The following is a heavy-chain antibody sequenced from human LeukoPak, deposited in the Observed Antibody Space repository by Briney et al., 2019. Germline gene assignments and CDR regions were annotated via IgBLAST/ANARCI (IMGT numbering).Heavy chain of an antibody. CDR3: ARGKHSSGWFDY. D-gene: IGHD6-19*01. V-gene: IGHV3-21*01. CDR1: GFTFSSYS. CDR2: ITTSSTYI. J-gene: IGHJ4*02. Sequence: NPGGSLRLSCAASGFTFSSYSMSWVRQAPGKGLEWVSSITTSSTYISYADSVKGRFTISRDNAKNSLYLQMNSLRAEDTAVYYCARGKHSSGWFDYWGQGTLVTVSS.